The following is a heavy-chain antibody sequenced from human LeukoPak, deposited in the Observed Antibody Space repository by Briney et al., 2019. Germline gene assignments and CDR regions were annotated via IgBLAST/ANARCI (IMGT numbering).Heavy chain of an antibody. CDR2: ISGSGGST. V-gene: IGHV3-23*01. J-gene: IGHJ5*01. D-gene: IGHD5-12*01. CDR1: GFTFSSYA. CDR3: ARDHGNSAYGAWFDS. Sequence: PGGSLRLSCAASGFTFSSYAMSWVRQAPGKGLEWVSAISGSGGSTFYADSVKGRFTISRDNSENTLYLQMSSLGAEDTAVYYCARDHGNSAYGAWFDSWGQGTLVSVSS.